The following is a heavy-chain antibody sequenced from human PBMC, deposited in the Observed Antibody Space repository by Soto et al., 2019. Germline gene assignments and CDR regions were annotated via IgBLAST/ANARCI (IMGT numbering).Heavy chain of an antibody. J-gene: IGHJ3*02. Sequence: QVQLQESGPGLLKPSQTLSLTCLVSGGSINSGGYYWSWLRKYPGKGLEWIGYIVYSGSTSYNPSLKSRLTISLDNSQSPFSLELTSVAAADTAVYYCARDHPIGGAFYIWGRGTMVTVSS. CDR1: GGSINSGGYY. V-gene: IGHV4-31*03. D-gene: IGHD3-16*01. CDR3: ARDHPIGGAFYI. CDR2: IVYSGST.